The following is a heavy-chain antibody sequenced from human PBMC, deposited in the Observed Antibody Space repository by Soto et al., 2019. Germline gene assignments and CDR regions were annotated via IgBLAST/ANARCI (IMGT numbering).Heavy chain of an antibody. D-gene: IGHD3-9*01. CDR2: IFYRGAT. J-gene: IGHJ6*02. Sequence: QVQLQESGPGLVKPSETLSLTCAVSGGSISGYYYSWIRQPPGKGLEYVGYIFYRGATNYNPSLKSRVTISIDISNKQLYLHLRSVTVADTATYFCARHDEISRYENGLDVWGQGTAVSVS. V-gene: IGHV4-59*08. CDR3: ARHDEISRYENGLDV. CDR1: GGSISGYY.